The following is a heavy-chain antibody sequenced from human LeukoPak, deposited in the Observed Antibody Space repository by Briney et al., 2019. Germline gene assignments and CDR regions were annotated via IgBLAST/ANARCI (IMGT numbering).Heavy chain of an antibody. J-gene: IGHJ4*02. CDR3: AREFYGVDY. Sequence: GGSLRLSCAASGFTFGSYSMNWVRQAPGKGLEWVANIKQDGSEKYYVDSVKGRFTISRDNAKNSLYLQMNSLRAEDTAVFYCAREFYGVDYWGQGTLVTVSS. CDR2: IKQDGSEK. V-gene: IGHV3-7*01. CDR1: GFTFGSYS. D-gene: IGHD4/OR15-4a*01.